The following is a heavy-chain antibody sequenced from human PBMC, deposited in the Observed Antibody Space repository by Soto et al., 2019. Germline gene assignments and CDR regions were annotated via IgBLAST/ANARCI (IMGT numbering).Heavy chain of an antibody. CDR1: GGTFSSYA. J-gene: IGHJ5*02. Sequence: QVQLVQSGAEVKKPGSSVKVSCKASGGTFSSYAISWVRQAPGQGLEGMGGIIPIFGTANYEQKFQGRVTITADKSTSKAYMELSSLRSEDTAVYYCARRLCSGGSCYFNWFDPWGQGTLVTVSS. V-gene: IGHV1-69*06. D-gene: IGHD2-15*01. CDR2: IIPIFGTA. CDR3: ARRLCSGGSCYFNWFDP.